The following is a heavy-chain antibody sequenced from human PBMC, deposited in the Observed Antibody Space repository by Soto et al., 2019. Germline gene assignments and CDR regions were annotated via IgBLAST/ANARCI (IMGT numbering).Heavy chain of an antibody. Sequence: SETLSLTCPVSGGSISSYYWSWIRQPPGKGLEWIGYIYYSGSTNYNPSLKSRVTISVDTSKNQFSLKLNSVTAADTAVYYCASAMLGTSWIKSGFDRWRQGNLVSVPS. V-gene: IGHV4-59*01. J-gene: IGHJ5*02. CDR1: GGSISSYY. CDR3: ASAMLGTSWIKSGFDR. D-gene: IGHD2-2*03. CDR2: IYYSGST.